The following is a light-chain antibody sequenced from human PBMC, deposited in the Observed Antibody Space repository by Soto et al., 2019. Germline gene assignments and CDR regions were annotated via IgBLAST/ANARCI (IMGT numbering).Light chain of an antibody. Sequence: EIVMTQSPATLSVSPGERATLSCRASQSVSSYLAWYQQKPGQAPRLLIYGARTRATGVPDRFSASGSGTDFSLTISRLEPEDFAVYYWQQYGTSPWTFGQGTKVDI. V-gene: IGKV3D-15*01. J-gene: IGKJ1*01. CDR1: QSVSSY. CDR2: GAR. CDR3: QQYGTSPWT.